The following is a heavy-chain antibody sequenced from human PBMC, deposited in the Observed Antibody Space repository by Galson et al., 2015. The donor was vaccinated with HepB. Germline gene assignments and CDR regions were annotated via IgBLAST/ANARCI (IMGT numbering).Heavy chain of an antibody. D-gene: IGHD3-16*02. V-gene: IGHV3-30*04. CDR2: ISYDGSNK. Sequence: SLRLSCAASGFTFSSYAMHWVRQAPGKGLEWVAVISYDGSNKYYADSVKGRFTISRDNSKNTLYLQMNSLRAEDTAVYYCARELTRDDYVWGSYRYGCFDYWGQGTLVTVSS. CDR1: GFTFSSYA. J-gene: IGHJ4*02. CDR3: ARELTRDDYVWGSYRYGCFDY.